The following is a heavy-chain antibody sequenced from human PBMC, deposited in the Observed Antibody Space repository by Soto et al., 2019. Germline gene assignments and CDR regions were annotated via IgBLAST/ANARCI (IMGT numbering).Heavy chain of an antibody. CDR1: GGSISSYY. CDR2: IYYSGST. J-gene: IGHJ4*02. CDR3: ARHRYSYGVYYFDY. Sequence: SETLSLTCTVSGGSISSYYWSWIRQPPGKGLEWIGYIYYSGSTNYNPSLKSRVTISVDTSKNQFSLKLSSVTASDTAVYYCARHRYSYGVYYFDYWGQGTLVTVS. V-gene: IGHV4-59*08. D-gene: IGHD5-18*01.